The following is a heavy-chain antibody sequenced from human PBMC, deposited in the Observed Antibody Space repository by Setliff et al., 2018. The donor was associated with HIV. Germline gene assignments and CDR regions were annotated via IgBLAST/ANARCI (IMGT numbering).Heavy chain of an antibody. CDR3: AKAIRPAAAGTWLGPFDY. D-gene: IGHD6-13*01. V-gene: IGHV3-23*01. CDR2: ISGSGGTT. Sequence: HPGGSLRLSCAASGFTFSSYAMGWVRQAPGKGLEWVSSISGSGGTTYYADSVKGRFTISRDSSKNTLYLQMNSLRAEDTAIYYCAKAIRPAAAGTWLGPFDYWGQGTLVTVSS. CDR1: GFTFSSYA. J-gene: IGHJ4*02.